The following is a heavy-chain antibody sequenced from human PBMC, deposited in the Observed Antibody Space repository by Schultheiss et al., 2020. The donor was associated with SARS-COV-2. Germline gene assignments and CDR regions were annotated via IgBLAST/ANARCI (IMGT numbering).Heavy chain of an antibody. CDR1: GFTFSSYA. D-gene: IGHD6-19*01. J-gene: IGHJ3*02. CDR3: ARGEQVAGTGNDAFDI. V-gene: IGHV3-48*03. CDR2: ISSSGSTI. Sequence: GGSLRLSCAASGFTFSSYAMSWVRQAPGKGLEWVSAISSSGSTIYYADSVKGRFTISRDNAKNSLYLQMNSLRAEDTAVYYCARGEQVAGTGNDAFDIWGQGTMVTVSS.